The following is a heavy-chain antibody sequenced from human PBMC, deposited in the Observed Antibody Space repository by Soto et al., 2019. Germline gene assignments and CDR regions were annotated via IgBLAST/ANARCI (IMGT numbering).Heavy chain of an antibody. CDR1: GGSISSSSYY. J-gene: IGHJ6*02. CDR3: ARHREPYYYYGMDV. CDR2: IYYSGST. V-gene: IGHV4-39*01. D-gene: IGHD1-26*01. Sequence: QLQLQESGPGLVKPSETLSLTCTVSGGSISSSSYYWGWIRQPPGKGLEWIGSIYYSGSTYYNPSLKSRVTISVDTSKNQFPLKLSAVTAADTAVYYCARHREPYYYYGMDVWGQGTTVTGSS.